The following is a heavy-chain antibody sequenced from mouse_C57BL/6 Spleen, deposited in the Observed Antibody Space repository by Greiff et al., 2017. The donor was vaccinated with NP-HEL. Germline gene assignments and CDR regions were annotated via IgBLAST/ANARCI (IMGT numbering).Heavy chain of an antibody. D-gene: IGHD4-1*01. J-gene: IGHJ4*01. CDR3: TTSDWGDYAMDY. CDR1: GFNIKDDY. CDR2: IDPENGDT. Sequence: VQLQQSGAELVRPGASVKLSCTASGFNIKDDYMHWVKQRPEQGLEWIGWIDPENGDTEYASKFQGKATITADTSSNTAYLQLSSLTSEDTAVYYCTTSDWGDYAMDYWGQGTSVTVSS. V-gene: IGHV14-4*01.